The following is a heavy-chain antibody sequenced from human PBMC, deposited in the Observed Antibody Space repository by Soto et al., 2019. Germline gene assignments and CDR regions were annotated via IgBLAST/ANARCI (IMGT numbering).Heavy chain of an antibody. J-gene: IGHJ2*01. CDR2: ISRVGDST. Sequence: EVQLLESGGGLVQPGGSLRLSCAASGFTFGNYDMTWVRQAPGKGLEWVSSISRVGDSTYYADSVKGRFTISRDNSRNTLSLQMNSVRAEDTAIYYCVKSHSEYGPYWYFDIWGRGTLVTVSS. CDR3: VKSHSEYGPYWYFDI. D-gene: IGHD4-17*01. CDR1: GFTFGNYD. V-gene: IGHV3-23*01.